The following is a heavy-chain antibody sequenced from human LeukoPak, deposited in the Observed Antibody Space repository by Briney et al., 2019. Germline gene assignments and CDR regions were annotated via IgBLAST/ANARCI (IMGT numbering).Heavy chain of an antibody. Sequence: GGSLRLSCAASGFTFTTYWMTWVRQAPGKGLEWVANIKQDGSDKYYVDSVKGRFTISRDDSKNTLYLQMNSLRAEDTAVYYCAKDKYGDWGQGTLVTVPS. J-gene: IGHJ4*02. CDR3: AKDKYGD. V-gene: IGHV3-7*01. CDR2: IKQDGSDK. D-gene: IGHD4-17*01. CDR1: GFTFTTYW.